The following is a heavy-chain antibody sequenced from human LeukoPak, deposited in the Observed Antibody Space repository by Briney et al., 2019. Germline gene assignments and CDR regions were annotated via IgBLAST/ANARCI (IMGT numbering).Heavy chain of an antibody. D-gene: IGHD6-19*01. CDR1: GFTFSSYE. Sequence: GGSLRLSCAASGFTFSSYEMNWVRQAPGKGLEWVSYISSSGSTIYYVDSVKGRFTISRDNAKNSLYLQMNSLRAEDTAVYYCARVGGSGWFDYWGQGTLVTVSS. V-gene: IGHV3-48*03. J-gene: IGHJ5*01. CDR3: ARVGGSGWFDY. CDR2: ISSSGSTI.